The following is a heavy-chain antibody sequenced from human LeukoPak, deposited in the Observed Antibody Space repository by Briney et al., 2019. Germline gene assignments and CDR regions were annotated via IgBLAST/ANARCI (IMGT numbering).Heavy chain of an antibody. CDR3: ARGVFYGSGSYYNN. CDR2: IRYDGSNK. CDR1: GFTFSSYG. D-gene: IGHD3-10*01. Sequence: PGGSLRLSCAASGFTFSSYGMHWVRQAPGKGLEWVAFIRYDGSNKYYADSVKGRFTISRDNSKNTLYLQMNSLRAEDTAVYYCARGVFYGSGSYYNNWGQGTLVTVSS. V-gene: IGHV3-30*02. J-gene: IGHJ4*02.